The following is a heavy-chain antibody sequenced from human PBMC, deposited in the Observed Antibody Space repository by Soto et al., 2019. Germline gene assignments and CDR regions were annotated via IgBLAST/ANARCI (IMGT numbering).Heavy chain of an antibody. Sequence: SETLSLTCTVSGGSISSGDYYWSWIRQPPGKGLEWIGYIYYSGSTYYNPSLKSRVTISVDTSKNQFSLKLSSVTAADTAVYYCASQGVFGDYYYYGKVVCGQGTTVSVSS. V-gene: IGHV4-30-4*01. CDR1: GGSISSGDYY. CDR3: ASQGVFGDYYYYGKVV. D-gene: IGHD3-16*01. J-gene: IGHJ6*02. CDR2: IYYSGST.